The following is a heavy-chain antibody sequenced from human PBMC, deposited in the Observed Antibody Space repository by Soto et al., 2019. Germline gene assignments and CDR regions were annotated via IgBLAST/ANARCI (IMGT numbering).Heavy chain of an antibody. D-gene: IGHD1-26*01. V-gene: IGHV3-11*01. CDR2: ISSVGTTT. Sequence: PGGSLRLSCEASGFTISDYYMSWIRQSPGKGLEWVSYISSVGTTTYYADSVKGRFSISMDNAKNSLYLQMNSLRAEDTAVYYCAKASAPGGTYFPLWFWGQGTLVTVSS. CDR3: AKASAPGGTYFPLWF. CDR1: GFTISDYY. J-gene: IGHJ4*02.